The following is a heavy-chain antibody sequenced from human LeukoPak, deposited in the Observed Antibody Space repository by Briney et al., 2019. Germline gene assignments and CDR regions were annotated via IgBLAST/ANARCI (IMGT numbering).Heavy chain of an antibody. V-gene: IGHV1-2*02. CDR1: GYTFTGYY. CDR2: INPNSGGT. CDR3: ARSWFMKGCFDP. D-gene: IGHD6-13*01. J-gene: IGHJ5*02. Sequence: ASVKVSCRASGYTFTGYYMHWVRQAPGQGLEWMGWINPNSGGTNYAQKFQGRVTMTRDTSISTAYMELSRLRSDDTAVYYCARSWFMKGCFDPWGQGTLVTVSS.